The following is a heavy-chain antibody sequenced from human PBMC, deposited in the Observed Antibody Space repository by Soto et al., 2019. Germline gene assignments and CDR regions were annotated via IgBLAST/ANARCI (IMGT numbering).Heavy chain of an antibody. V-gene: IGHV1-18*01. J-gene: IGHJ4*02. D-gene: IGHD4-17*01. CDR2: ISAYNGNT. Sequence: QGLEWMGWISAYNGNTNYALKLQGRVTMTTDTSTRTAYMELRSLRSDDTAVYYSESTHDKGDYEPDYAGQRTLVTVSS. CDR3: ESTHDKGDYEPDY.